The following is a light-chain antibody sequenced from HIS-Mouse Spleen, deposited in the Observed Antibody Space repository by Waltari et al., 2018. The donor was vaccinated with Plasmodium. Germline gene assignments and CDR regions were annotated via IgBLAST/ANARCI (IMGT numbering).Light chain of an antibody. V-gene: IGLV3-1*01. J-gene: IGLJ2*01. CDR3: QAWDSSTVV. Sequence: SYELTQPPSVSVSPGQTASITCSGDKLGDKYACWYQQKPGQSPVPVIYQDSKRPSGGPERFSASNPVNTATLTISGTQAMDEADYSCQAWDSSTVVFGGGTKLTVL. CDR1: KLGDKY. CDR2: QDS.